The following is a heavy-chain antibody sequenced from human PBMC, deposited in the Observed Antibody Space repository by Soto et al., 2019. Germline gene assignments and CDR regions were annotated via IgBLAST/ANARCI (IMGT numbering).Heavy chain of an antibody. Sequence: ASETLSLTCTVSGGSISCSSYYWGWIRQPPGKGLEWIGSIYYSGSTYYNPSLKSRVTISVDTSKNQFSLKLSSVTAADTAVYYCARHKVVRGVIITKHNWFDPWGQGTLVTVSS. CDR1: GGSISCSSYY. CDR2: IYYSGST. D-gene: IGHD3-10*01. CDR3: ARHKVVRGVIITKHNWFDP. V-gene: IGHV4-39*01. J-gene: IGHJ5*02.